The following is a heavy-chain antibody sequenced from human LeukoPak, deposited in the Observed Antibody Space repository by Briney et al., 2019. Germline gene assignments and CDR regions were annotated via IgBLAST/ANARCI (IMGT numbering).Heavy chain of an antibody. V-gene: IGHV4-34*01. D-gene: IGHD2-15*01. CDR1: GGSFSGYY. J-gene: IGHJ6*03. CDR2: INHRGST. CDR3: ARSQVVVVSRHYVDV. Sequence: SETLSLTCAVYGGSFSGYYWSWIRQPPGKGLEWIGEINHRGSTNYNPSLKSRVTISVDTSKNQFSLKLSSVTAADTAVYYCARSQVVVVSRHYVDVWGKGTTVTVSS.